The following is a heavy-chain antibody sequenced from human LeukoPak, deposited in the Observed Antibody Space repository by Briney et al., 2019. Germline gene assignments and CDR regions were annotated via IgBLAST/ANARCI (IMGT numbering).Heavy chain of an antibody. Sequence: GGSLRLSCAASGFTFSRYAMHWVRQAPGKGLEWVAVISFDGSEKYNADSVKGRFTVSRDNAKNSLYLQMNSLRAEDTAVYFCASQYTSSRIFDDWGQGTLVTVSS. CDR2: ISFDGSEK. D-gene: IGHD6-13*01. CDR3: ASQYTSSRIFDD. J-gene: IGHJ4*02. V-gene: IGHV3-30-3*01. CDR1: GFTFSRYA.